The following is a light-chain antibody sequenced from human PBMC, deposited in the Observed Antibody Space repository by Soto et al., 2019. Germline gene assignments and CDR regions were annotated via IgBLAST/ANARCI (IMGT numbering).Light chain of an antibody. J-gene: IGLJ1*01. CDR3: CSYTDSGTLYV. V-gene: IGLV2-14*01. CDR2: DVS. CDR1: SSDVGGYSS. Sequence: QSVLTQPAPVSGSPGQSITISCTGTSSDVGGYSSVSWYQQYPGKAPKLMIYDVSNRPSGVSNRFSGSKSGNTASLTISGLQAEDEADYYCCSYTDSGTLYVFGTGTKVTV.